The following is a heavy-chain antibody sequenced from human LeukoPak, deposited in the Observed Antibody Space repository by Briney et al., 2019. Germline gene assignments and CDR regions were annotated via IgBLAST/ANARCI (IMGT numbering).Heavy chain of an antibody. CDR2: FHVTGST. J-gene: IGHJ4*02. D-gene: IGHD5-18*01. CDR3: ARDGLYSYGYSYFDY. CDR1: GGSISTYH. Sequence: ASETLSLTCTVSGGSISTYHWSWIRQPAGKGLEWIGRFHVTGSTNYNPSLKSRVTMSIDTSKNQFSLKLSSVTAADTAVYYCARDGLYSYGYSYFDYWGRESWSPSSQ. V-gene: IGHV4-4*07.